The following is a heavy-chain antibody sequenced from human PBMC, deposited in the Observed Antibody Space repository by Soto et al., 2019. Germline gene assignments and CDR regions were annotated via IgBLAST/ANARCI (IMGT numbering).Heavy chain of an antibody. CDR2: IYYSGST. D-gene: IGHD3-22*01. J-gene: IGHJ5*02. CDR3: AGCYDYYDRSVSSFDP. CDR1: DGSISSYY. V-gene: IGHV4-59*01. Sequence: PSETLSLTCTVSDGSISSYYWSWIRQPPGKGLEWIGYIYYSGSTNYNPSLKSRVTISVDTSKNQFSLKLSSVTAADTAVYYCAGCYDYYDRSVSSFDPWGQGTLVTVS.